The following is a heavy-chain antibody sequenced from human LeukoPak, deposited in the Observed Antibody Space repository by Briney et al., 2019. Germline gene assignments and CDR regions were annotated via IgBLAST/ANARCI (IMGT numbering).Heavy chain of an antibody. Sequence: KSGGTLRLSCAASGFTFSSYSMNWVRQAPGKGLEWVSSISSSSSYIYYADSVKGRFTISRDNAKNSLYLQMNSLRAEDTAVYYCARDPFYCSSTSCYQGYWGQGTLVTVSS. D-gene: IGHD2-2*01. V-gene: IGHV3-21*01. CDR2: ISSSSSYI. J-gene: IGHJ4*02. CDR3: ARDPFYCSSTSCYQGY. CDR1: GFTFSSYS.